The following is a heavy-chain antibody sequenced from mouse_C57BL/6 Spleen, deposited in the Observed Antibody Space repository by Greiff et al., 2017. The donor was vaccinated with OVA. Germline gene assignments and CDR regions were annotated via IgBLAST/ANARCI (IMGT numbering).Heavy chain of an antibody. CDR3: ARLDYGSRGDY. V-gene: IGHV1-82*01. D-gene: IGHD1-1*01. CDR1: GYAFSSSW. J-gene: IGHJ2*01. CDR2: IYPGDGDT. Sequence: VQLQESGPELVKPGASVKISCKASGYAFSSSWMNWVKQRPGKGLEWIGRIYPGDGDTNYNGKFKGKATLTADKSSSTAYMQLSSLTSEDSAVYFCARLDYGSRGDYWGQGTTLTVSS.